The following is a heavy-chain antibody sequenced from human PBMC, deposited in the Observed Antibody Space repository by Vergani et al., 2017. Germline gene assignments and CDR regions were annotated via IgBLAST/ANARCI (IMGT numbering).Heavy chain of an antibody. Sequence: QVQLVESGGGVVQPGGSLRLSCAASGCSFSTYGMHWVHQAPGRGLEWVAFLRYDGSNEYYGDAVKGRFIISRDNSKNMLSLEMHSLRPEDTAVYYCANSYCSSLSCYAFYGMEVWGQGTTVTVSS. D-gene: IGHD2-2*01. J-gene: IGHJ6*02. CDR1: GCSFSTYG. CDR3: ANSYCSSLSCYAFYGMEV. CDR2: LRYDGSNE. V-gene: IGHV3-30*02.